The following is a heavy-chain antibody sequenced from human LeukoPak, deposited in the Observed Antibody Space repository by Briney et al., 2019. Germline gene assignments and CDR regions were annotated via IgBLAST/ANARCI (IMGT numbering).Heavy chain of an antibody. Sequence: SVKVSCKASGGTFSSYAISWVRQAPGRGLEWMGGIIPIFGTANYAQKFQGRVTITADESTSTASMELSSLRSEDTAVYYCASRDGYNNFDYWGQGTLVTVSS. V-gene: IGHV1-69*13. D-gene: IGHD5-24*01. CDR1: GGTFSSYA. J-gene: IGHJ4*02. CDR3: ASRDGYNNFDY. CDR2: IIPIFGTA.